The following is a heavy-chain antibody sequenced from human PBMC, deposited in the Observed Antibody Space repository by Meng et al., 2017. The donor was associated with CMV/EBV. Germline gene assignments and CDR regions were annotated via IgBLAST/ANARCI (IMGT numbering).Heavy chain of an antibody. CDR3: ARTPSYSGSQRPFDY. V-gene: IGHV1-2*02. Sequence: QGQLVRCGGGVKKPGASVKVSCKVSGYTFTGYYMHWVRQAPGQGLEWMGWINPNSGGTNYAQKFQGRVTMTRDTSISTAYMELSRLRSDDTAVYYCARTPSYSGSQRPFDYWGQGTLVTVSS. D-gene: IGHD1-26*01. CDR1: GYTFTGYY. J-gene: IGHJ4*02. CDR2: INPNSGGT.